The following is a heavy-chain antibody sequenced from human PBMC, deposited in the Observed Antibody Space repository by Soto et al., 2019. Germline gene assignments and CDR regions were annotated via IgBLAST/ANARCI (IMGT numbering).Heavy chain of an antibody. V-gene: IGHV1-69*13. CDR1: GGTFKTES. Sequence: QVRLVQSGAEVKKPGSSVKVSCEYSGGTFKTESINWLRQAPGQGLEWMGNILPAFGTADYAPKFQGRVTITADQATTTAYMDLSTLTSQDTAFYFCARGHEYGGNSEAFDIWGQGTLVTVSS. D-gene: IGHD4-17*01. CDR3: ARGHEYGGNSEAFDI. J-gene: IGHJ3*02. CDR2: ILPAFGTA.